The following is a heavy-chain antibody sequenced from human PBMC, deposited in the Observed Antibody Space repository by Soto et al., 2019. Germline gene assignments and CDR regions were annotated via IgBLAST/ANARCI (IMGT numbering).Heavy chain of an antibody. CDR3: ARYGTRADW. CDR1: GFTFRNYE. CDR2: ISSSGISK. V-gene: IGHV3-48*03. Sequence: EVQLVESGGGFVQPGGSLRLSCAASGFTFRNYEMNWVRKAPGKGLGLVSYISSSGISKYYADFAAGQFTISRDNAKESLYLHLNSLRVEDTAVYYCARYGTRADWWGLGTQVTVSS. D-gene: IGHD1-1*01. J-gene: IGHJ4*02.